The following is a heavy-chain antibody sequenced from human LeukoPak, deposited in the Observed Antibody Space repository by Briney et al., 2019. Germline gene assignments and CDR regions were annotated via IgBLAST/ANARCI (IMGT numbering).Heavy chain of an antibody. CDR2: ITGSGGNT. D-gene: IGHD1-26*01. V-gene: IGHV3-48*03. Sequence: GGSLRLSCAASGFTFRNYEMNWVRQAPGKGLEWVSSITGSGGNTHYADSVKGRFTISRDNANNSLFLQMNSLRAEDTAVYYCAFERATVFYWGQGTLVTVSS. CDR3: AFERATVFY. CDR1: GFTFRNYE. J-gene: IGHJ4*02.